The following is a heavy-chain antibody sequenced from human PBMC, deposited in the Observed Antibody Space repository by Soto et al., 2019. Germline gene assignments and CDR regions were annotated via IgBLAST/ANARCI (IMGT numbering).Heavy chain of an antibody. J-gene: IGHJ3*02. CDR1: GGSITNYY. CDR2: IFHTGTT. D-gene: IGHD3-22*01. CDR3: TTEAYDNSGSLAFDI. V-gene: IGHV4-59*08. Sequence: ENLCSTCTVSGGSITNYYYSWIRQPPGKGLEWIGYIFHTGTTSYNPSLKSRVTLSVDTSQSQFSLKLNSVTAADTAVYYCTTEAYDNSGSLAFDIWGPGTLVT.